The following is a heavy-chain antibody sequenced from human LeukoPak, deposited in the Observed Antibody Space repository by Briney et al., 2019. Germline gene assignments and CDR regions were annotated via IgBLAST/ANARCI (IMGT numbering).Heavy chain of an antibody. Sequence: PGGSLRLSCAASGFTFDDYAMHWVRQAPGKGLEWVSGISWNSGSIGYADSVKGRFTISRDNAKNSLYLQMSSLRAEDMALYYCAKSDAFDIWGQGTMVTVSS. V-gene: IGHV3-9*03. J-gene: IGHJ3*02. CDR3: AKSDAFDI. CDR1: GFTFDDYA. CDR2: ISWNSGSI.